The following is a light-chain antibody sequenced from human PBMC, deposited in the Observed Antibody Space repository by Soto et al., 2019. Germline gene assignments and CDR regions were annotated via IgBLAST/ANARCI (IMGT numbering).Light chain of an antibody. CDR2: DAS. Sequence: DIEMTQSASTVSASVGGKVTITCRASQSIGRFLAWYQHQPGKAPKLLIYDASSLESGVPSRFSGSGSGTEFTLTISSLQADDFATYYCQQYNSLFGQGTKVDVK. CDR3: QQYNSL. J-gene: IGKJ1*01. CDR1: QSIGRF. V-gene: IGKV1-5*01.